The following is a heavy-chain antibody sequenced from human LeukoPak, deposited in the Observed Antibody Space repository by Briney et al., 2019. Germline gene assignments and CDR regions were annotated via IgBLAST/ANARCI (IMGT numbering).Heavy chain of an antibody. D-gene: IGHD1-26*01. V-gene: IGHV3-33*01. CDR3: ARAVGGSLDFDY. CDR1: GFTFSSYG. CDR2: IWYDGSNE. J-gene: IGHJ4*02. Sequence: GGSLRLSCAASGFTFSSYGMHWVRQAPGKGLEWVAVIWYDGSNEYYADSVKGRFTISRDNSKNTLYLQMNSLRAEDTAVYYCARAVGGSLDFDYWGQGTLVTVSS.